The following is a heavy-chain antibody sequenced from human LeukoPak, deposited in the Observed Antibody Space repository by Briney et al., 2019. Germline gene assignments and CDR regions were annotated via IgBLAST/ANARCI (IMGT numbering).Heavy chain of an antibody. Sequence: GGSLRLSCAASGFTFSNYWMSWVRQAPGKGLEWVAVISYDGSNKYYADSVKGRFTISRDNSKNTLYLQMNSLRAEDTAVYYCARDHYDSSGYYLDYWGQGTLVTVSS. CDR3: ARDHYDSSGYYLDY. D-gene: IGHD3-22*01. CDR1: GFTFSNYW. J-gene: IGHJ4*02. V-gene: IGHV3-30*03. CDR2: ISYDGSNK.